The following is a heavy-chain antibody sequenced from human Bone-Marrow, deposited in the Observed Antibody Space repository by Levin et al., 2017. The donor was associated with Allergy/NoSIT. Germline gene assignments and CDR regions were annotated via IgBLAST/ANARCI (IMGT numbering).Heavy chain of an antibody. V-gene: IGHV3-9*01. Sequence: SLKISCAASGFTFDDYAMHWVRQAPGKGLEWVSGISWNSGSIGYADSVKGRFTISRDNAKNSLYLQMNSLRAEDTALYYCAKDTRGPYSSSWYDYFDYWGQGTLVTVSS. J-gene: IGHJ4*02. CDR2: ISWNSGSI. CDR3: AKDTRGPYSSSWYDYFDY. CDR1: GFTFDDYA. D-gene: IGHD6-13*01.